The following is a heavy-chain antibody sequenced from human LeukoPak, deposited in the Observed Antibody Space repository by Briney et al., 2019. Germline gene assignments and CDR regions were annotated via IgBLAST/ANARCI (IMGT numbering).Heavy chain of an antibody. CDR3: ARDRIRSGFDY. D-gene: IGHD3-10*01. J-gene: IGHJ4*02. Sequence: PSETLSLTCTVSGVSISSGGYYWSWIRQPPGKGLEWIGYIYHSGSTYYNPSLKSRVTISVDRSKNQFSLKLSSVTAADTAVYYCARDRIRSGFDYWGQGTLVTVSS. V-gene: IGHV4-30-2*01. CDR1: GVSISSGGYY. CDR2: IYHSGST.